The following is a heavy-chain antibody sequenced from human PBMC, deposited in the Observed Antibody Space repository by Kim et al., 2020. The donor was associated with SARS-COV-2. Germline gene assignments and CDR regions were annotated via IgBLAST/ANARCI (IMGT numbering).Heavy chain of an antibody. D-gene: IGHD6-19*01. CDR1: GGSISSSSYY. V-gene: IGHV4-39*07. CDR3: ARVYNSGPRGAFDI. Sequence: SETLSLTCTVSGGSISSSSYYWAWIRQPPGKGLEWIGSIYYSGSTYYNPSLKSRVTISIDTSKNPFSLKLSCVTAADTAECYCARVYNSGPRGAFDIWGQGTMVTVSS. CDR2: IYYSGST. J-gene: IGHJ3*02.